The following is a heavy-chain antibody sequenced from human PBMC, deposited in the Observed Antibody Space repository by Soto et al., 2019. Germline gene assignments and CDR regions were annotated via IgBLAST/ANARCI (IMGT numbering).Heavy chain of an antibody. CDR2: IYYSGST. CDR1: GGSISSGGYY. V-gene: IGHV4-31*03. J-gene: IGHJ5*02. CDR3: ARSVFP. Sequence: QVQLQESGPGLVKPSQTLSLTCTVSGGSISSGGYYWNWIRQHPGKGLEWIGYIYYSGSTYYNPSPXRXXTISVDTSKTPFSLKLSSVTAADTAVYYCARSVFPWGQGTLVTVSS.